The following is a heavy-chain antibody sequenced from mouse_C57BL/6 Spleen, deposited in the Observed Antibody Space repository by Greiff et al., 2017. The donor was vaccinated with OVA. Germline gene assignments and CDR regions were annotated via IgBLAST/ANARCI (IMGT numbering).Heavy chain of an antibody. CDR1: GYSITSGYY. CDR3: AREGYDGYFDY. J-gene: IGHJ2*01. CDR2: ISYDGSN. D-gene: IGHD2-3*01. Sequence: VQLQQSGPGLVKPSQSLSLTCSVTGYSITSGYYWNWIRQFPGNKLEWMGYISYDGSNNYNPSLKNRISITRDTSKNQFFLKLNSVTTEDTATYYCAREGYDGYFDYWGQGTTLTVSS. V-gene: IGHV3-6*01.